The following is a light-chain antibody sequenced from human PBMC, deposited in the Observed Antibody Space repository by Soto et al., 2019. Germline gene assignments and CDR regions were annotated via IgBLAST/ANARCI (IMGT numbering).Light chain of an antibody. CDR2: GAS. CDR1: QGNNTF. Sequence: IQLTQSPSSLSASVGDRVSIPCRASQGNNTFVAWYQQKSGKAPKLLIYGASTLQSGVPSRFSGSGSGTEFTLTISGLQPEDFATYYCQQLTARRFSFGQGTKV. V-gene: IGKV1-9*01. CDR3: QQLTARRFS. J-gene: IGKJ2*01.